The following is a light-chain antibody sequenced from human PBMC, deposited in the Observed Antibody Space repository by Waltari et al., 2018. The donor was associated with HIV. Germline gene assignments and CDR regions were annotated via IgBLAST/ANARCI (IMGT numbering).Light chain of an antibody. CDR2: WAS. CDR1: QSVLHTSTNNNH. Sequence: DMVMTQSPDSLGDFLGERVTINCRSSQSVLHTSTNNNHFAWYQQKSGQPPKLLLYWASTRESVVPDRFRGSGSGTDFSLTIRGLKAEDVAVYYCQQYSSLPQTFGQGTKVEIK. J-gene: IGKJ2*01. V-gene: IGKV4-1*01. CDR3: QQYSSLPQT.